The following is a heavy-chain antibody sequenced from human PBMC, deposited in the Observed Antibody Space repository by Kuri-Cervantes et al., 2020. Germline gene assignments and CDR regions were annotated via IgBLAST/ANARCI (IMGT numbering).Heavy chain of an antibody. D-gene: IGHD1/OR15-1a*01. V-gene: IGHV2-70*04. CDR3: ARRRAANNPYYFNY. CDR2: IDWDDDK. CDR1: GFSLSTSGMR. Sequence: SGPTLVKPTQTLTLTCTFSGFSLSTSGMRASWIRQPPGKALEWLARIDWDDDKFYSTSLKTRLTISKDTSKNQVVLTMTNMDPVDTATYYCARRRAANNPYYFNYWGQGTLVTVSS. J-gene: IGHJ4*02.